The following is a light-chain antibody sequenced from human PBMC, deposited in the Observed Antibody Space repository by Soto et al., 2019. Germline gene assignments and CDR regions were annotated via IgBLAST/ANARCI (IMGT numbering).Light chain of an antibody. J-gene: IGKJ1*01. V-gene: IGKV3-20*01. CDR3: QQYGRSART. Sequence: EIVLTQSPGTLSLSPGEGATLSCRASQSVSSSYLAWYQQKPGQAPRLLIYGTSSRATGIPDRFSGSGSGTDFTLTISRLEPEDFAVYYCQQYGRSARTFGQGTKVEVK. CDR1: QSVSSSY. CDR2: GTS.